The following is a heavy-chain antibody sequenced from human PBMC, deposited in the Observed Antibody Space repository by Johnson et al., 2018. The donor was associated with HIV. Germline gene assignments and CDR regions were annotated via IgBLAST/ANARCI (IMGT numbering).Heavy chain of an antibody. J-gene: IGHJ3*02. D-gene: IGHD4-17*01. CDR3: AREWSNTRWTYGLDI. CDR1: GFIFSDYW. V-gene: IGHV3-33*08. Sequence: QVQLVESGGGLVQPGGSLRLSCAASGFIFSDYWMHLVRQAPGKGLEWLAVIWPDGSNRFYADSVKGRFTISRDNSKNTLSLQMNSLRADDTAVYYCAREWSNTRWTYGLDIWGQGTMVTVSS. CDR2: IWPDGSNR.